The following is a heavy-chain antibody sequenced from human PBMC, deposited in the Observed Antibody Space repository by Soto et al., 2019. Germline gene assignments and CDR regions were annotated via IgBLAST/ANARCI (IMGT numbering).Heavy chain of an antibody. CDR3: ATKWESSGYYFHGTYAFDI. D-gene: IGHD3-22*01. J-gene: IGHJ3*02. Sequence: QVQLVQSGAEVKKPGASVKVSCKASGYTFTSYYMHWVRQAPGQGLEWMGIINPSGGSTSYAQKVQGIVTMTRDTQTSTDYREPSSLICEDTAEYYSATKWESSGYYFHGTYAFDIRGQGPKVTVSS. CDR2: INPSGGST. V-gene: IGHV1-46*01. CDR1: GYTFTSYY.